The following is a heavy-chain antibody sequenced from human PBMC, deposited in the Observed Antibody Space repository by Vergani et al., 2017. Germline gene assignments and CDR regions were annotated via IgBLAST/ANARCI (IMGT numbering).Heavy chain of an antibody. CDR1: GFTFSSYG. J-gene: IGHJ4*02. D-gene: IGHD6-19*01. CDR2: IWFDGSNR. V-gene: IGHV3-33*01. CDR3: ARDGDTSGWYPPED. Sequence: QVHLVESGGGVVQPGRSLRLSCSASGFTFSSYGMHWVRHTPGKGLEWVAVIWFDGSNRYYADSVKGRFTISRDNSKNKLYLQMNSLRVEDTAVDYCARDGDTSGWYPPEDWGQGTLVTVSS.